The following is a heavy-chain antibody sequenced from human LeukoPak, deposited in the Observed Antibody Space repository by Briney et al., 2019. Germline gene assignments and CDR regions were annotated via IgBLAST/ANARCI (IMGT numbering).Heavy chain of an antibody. CDR3: ARWKSLKGTLDY. CDR1: GFTFSNYA. D-gene: IGHD1-7*01. Sequence: PGGSLRLSCAASGFTFSNYAMNWVRQAPGKGLEWVAVISYDGSKKYYADSVKGRFTIPRDNSNNTLYVQMDSLRAEDTAVYYCARWKSLKGTLDYWGQGTLLTVSS. CDR2: ISYDGSKK. V-gene: IGHV3-30*04. J-gene: IGHJ4*02.